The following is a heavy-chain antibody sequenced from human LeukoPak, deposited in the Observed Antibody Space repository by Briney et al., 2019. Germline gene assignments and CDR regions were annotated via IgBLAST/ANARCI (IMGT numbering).Heavy chain of an antibody. CDR3: ARSFYGGLDWYFDL. Sequence: SETLSLTCTVSGGSISSYYWSWIRQPPGKGLEWIGYIYYSGSTNYNPSLKSRVTISVDTSKNQFSLKLSSVTAADTAVYYCARSFYGGLDWYFDLWGRGTLVTVSS. J-gene: IGHJ2*01. CDR1: GGSISSYY. V-gene: IGHV4-59*08. D-gene: IGHD4-23*01. CDR2: IYYSGST.